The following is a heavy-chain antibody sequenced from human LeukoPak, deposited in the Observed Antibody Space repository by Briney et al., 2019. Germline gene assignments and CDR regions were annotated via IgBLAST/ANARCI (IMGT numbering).Heavy chain of an antibody. CDR1: GYTFTGYY. J-gene: IGHJ4*02. CDR3: ASLSDSYGLPFDY. D-gene: IGHD5-18*01. CDR2: INPNSGGT. V-gene: IGHV1-2*02. Sequence: VASVKVSCKASGYTFTGYYMHWVRQTPGQGLEWMGWINPNSGGTNYAQKFQGGVTMTRDTSISTAYMELSRLRSDDTAVYYCASLSDSYGLPFDYWGQGTLVTVPS.